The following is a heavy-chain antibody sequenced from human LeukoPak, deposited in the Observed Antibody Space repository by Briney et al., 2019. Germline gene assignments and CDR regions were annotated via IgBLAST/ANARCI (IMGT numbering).Heavy chain of an antibody. V-gene: IGHV3-7*01. D-gene: IGHD3-16*01. CDR1: GFTFSSFA. CDR2: IKQDGSEK. CDR3: ASHSYGYNH. J-gene: IGHJ5*02. Sequence: GGSPRLSCAASGFTFSSFAMSWVRQAPGKGLEWVANIKQDGSEKNYVDSVKGRFTIFRDNARNSLYLQMNSLRAEDTAVYYCASHSYGYNHWGQGTLVIVSS.